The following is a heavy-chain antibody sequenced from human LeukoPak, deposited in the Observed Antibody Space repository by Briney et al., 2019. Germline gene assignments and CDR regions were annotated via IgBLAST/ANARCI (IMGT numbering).Heavy chain of an antibody. Sequence: SETLSLTCAVYGGSFSGYYWSWIRQPPGKGLEWIGEINHSGSTNYNPSLKSRVTISVDTSKNQFSLKLSSVTAADTAVYYCARAAPDIVVVPAAFRFDYWGQGTLVTVSS. CDR2: INHSGST. CDR3: ARAAPDIVVVPAAFRFDY. CDR1: GGSFSGYY. D-gene: IGHD2-2*01. J-gene: IGHJ4*02. V-gene: IGHV4-34*01.